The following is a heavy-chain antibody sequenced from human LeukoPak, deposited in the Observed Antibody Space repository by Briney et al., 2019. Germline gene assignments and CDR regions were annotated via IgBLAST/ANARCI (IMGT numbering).Heavy chain of an antibody. CDR2: MNPNNGGT. Sequence: ASVKVSCKASGYTFTIYNINWVRQAPGQGLEWVGWMNPNNGGTVYAQKFQGRVTMTRDTSTGTLYMELNSLKSEDTAVYYCARGAIFGVTPRGYGMDVWGQGTTVTVSS. CDR3: ARGAIFGVTPRGYGMDV. J-gene: IGHJ6*02. V-gene: IGHV1-8*01. D-gene: IGHD3-3*01. CDR1: GYTFTIYN.